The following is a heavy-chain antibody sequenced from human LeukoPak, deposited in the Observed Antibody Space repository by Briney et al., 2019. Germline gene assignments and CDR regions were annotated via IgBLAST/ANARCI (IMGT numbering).Heavy chain of an antibody. J-gene: IGHJ5*02. CDR3: ARDVTMVRGPNWFDP. V-gene: IGHV3-20*01. CDR2: MNWNGGST. CDR1: GFTFSSYA. Sequence: PGGSLRLSCAASGFTFSSYAMSWVRQAPGKGLEWVSGMNWNGGSTGYADSVKGRFTISRDNAKNSLYLQMNSLRAEDTPLYHCARDVTMVRGPNWFDPWGQGTLVTVSS. D-gene: IGHD3-10*01.